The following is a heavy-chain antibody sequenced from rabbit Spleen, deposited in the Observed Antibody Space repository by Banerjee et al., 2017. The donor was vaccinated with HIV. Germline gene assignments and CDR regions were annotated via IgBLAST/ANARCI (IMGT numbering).Heavy chain of an antibody. CDR2: INTATGKP. V-gene: IGHV1S40*01. Sequence: QSLEESGGDLVKPGGTLTLTCTASGFSFSSSDYICWVRQAPGKGLEWIACINTATGKPVYSTWAKGRFTISRTSSTTVTLQMTSLTAADTATYFCARSGYVGWGGDGDLMGNKLWGPGTLVTVS. J-gene: IGHJ4*01. D-gene: IGHD4-1*01. CDR3: ARSGYVGWGGDGDLMGNKL. CDR1: GFSFSSSDY.